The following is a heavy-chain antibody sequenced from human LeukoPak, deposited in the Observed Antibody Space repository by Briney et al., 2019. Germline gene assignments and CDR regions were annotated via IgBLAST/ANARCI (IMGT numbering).Heavy chain of an antibody. V-gene: IGHV1-69*13. CDR2: IIPIFGTA. J-gene: IGHJ5*02. Sequence: ASVKVSCKASGGTFSSYAISWVRQAPGQGLEWMGGIIPIFGTANYAQKFQGRVTITADGSTSTAYMELSSLRSEDTAVYYCAHGSSWSFTYNWFDPWGQGTLVTVSS. D-gene: IGHD6-13*01. CDR1: GGTFSSYA. CDR3: AHGSSWSFTYNWFDP.